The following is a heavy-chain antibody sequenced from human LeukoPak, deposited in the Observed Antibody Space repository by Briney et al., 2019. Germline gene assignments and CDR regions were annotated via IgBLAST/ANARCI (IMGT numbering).Heavy chain of an antibody. J-gene: IGHJ3*02. Sequence: GGSLRLSCAASGFTFSSYDMTWVRQAPGRGLEWVSSIRPSGDNTYYGDSVKGRFTISRDNSKNSLYLQMNSLRAEDTAVYYCARSVPSTSTYRNPIDIWGQGTMVTVSS. CDR2: IRPSGDNT. CDR3: ARSVPSTSTYRNPIDI. CDR1: GFTFSSYD. V-gene: IGHV3-23*01. D-gene: IGHD2-2*01.